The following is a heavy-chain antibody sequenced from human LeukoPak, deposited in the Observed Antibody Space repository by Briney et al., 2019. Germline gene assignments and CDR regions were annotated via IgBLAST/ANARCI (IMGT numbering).Heavy chain of an antibody. J-gene: IGHJ4*02. CDR1: GFTFSSYA. CDR2: IDYSGGAT. CDR3: ATTRVCGGVLLRPSCLYFED. Sequence: GGSLRLSCAASGFTFSSYAMSWVRQAPGKGLEWVSGIDYSGGATNYADSVQGRFTVSRDNSKNTLYLQMNNLRAEDTAVYYCATTRVCGGVLLRPSCLYFEDWGQGALVTVSS. V-gene: IGHV3-23*01. D-gene: IGHD3-10*01.